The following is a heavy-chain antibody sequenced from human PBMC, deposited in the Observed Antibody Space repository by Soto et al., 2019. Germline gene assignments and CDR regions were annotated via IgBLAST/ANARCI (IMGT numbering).Heavy chain of an antibody. CDR3: ASRPYSSSWGVDY. D-gene: IGHD6-13*01. CDR2: ISSTGDTI. J-gene: IGHJ4*02. V-gene: IGHV3-48*01. CDR1: GFTLSAYT. Sequence: EVQLVESGGGLVQPGGSLRLSCAASGFTLSAYTMNWVRQAPGKGLDWISYISSTGDTIYYADSVEGRFTVSRVNARNSLHLQMNSLRAEDTAVYYCASRPYSSSWGVDYWGQGTLVTVAS.